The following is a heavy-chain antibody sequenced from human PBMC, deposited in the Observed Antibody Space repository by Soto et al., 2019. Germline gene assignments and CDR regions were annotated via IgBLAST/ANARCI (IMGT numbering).Heavy chain of an antibody. CDR3: ARDYGDYTKMGGYYYGMDV. D-gene: IGHD4-17*01. J-gene: IGHJ6*02. Sequence: QVQLQESGPGLVKPSQTLSLTCTVSGGSISSGDYYWSWIRQPPGKGLEWIGYMYYSGSTYYNPSRKRCVTISVGPSKNPFSLKLSSVTAADTAVYYCARDYGDYTKMGGYYYGMDVWGQGTTVTVSS. CDR1: GGSISSGDYY. CDR2: MYYSGST. V-gene: IGHV4-30-4*01.